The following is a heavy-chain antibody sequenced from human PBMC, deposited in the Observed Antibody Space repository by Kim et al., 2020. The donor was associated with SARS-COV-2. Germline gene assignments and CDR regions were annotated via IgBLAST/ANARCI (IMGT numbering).Heavy chain of an antibody. CDR1: GFTFSSYW. J-gene: IGHJ6*02. CDR2: IKQDGSEK. CDR3: ARDARIAVAGYYYYGMDV. D-gene: IGHD6-19*01. V-gene: IGHV3-7*03. Sequence: GGSLRLSCAASGFTFSSYWMSWVRQAPGKGLEWVANIKQDGSEKYYVDSVKGRFTISRDNAKNSLYLQMNSLRAEDTAVYYCARDARIAVAGYYYYGMDVWGQGTTVTVSS.